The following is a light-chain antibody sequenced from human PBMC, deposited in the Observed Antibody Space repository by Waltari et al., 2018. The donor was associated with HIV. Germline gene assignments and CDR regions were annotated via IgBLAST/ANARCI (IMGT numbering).Light chain of an antibody. V-gene: IGLV2-14*01. CDR1: SRDVGAYNF. J-gene: IGLJ2*01. Sequence: QSALTQPASVSCSPGQSITISCTGSSRDVGAYNFFSLYLQHQGPTPKLSIYEVSNRPSGVSYRFSGSKSVNTASLTISGLQADDEADYYCSSYTNRATLLFGGGTRLTVL. CDR2: EVS. CDR3: SSYTNRATLL.